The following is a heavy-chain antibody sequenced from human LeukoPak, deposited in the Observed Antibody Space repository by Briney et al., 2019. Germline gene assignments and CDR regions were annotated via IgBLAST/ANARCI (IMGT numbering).Heavy chain of an antibody. CDR2: ISHDGSNK. D-gene: IGHD2-2*01. J-gene: IGHJ4*02. Sequence: PGGSLRLSCAASGFTFSSYGMHWVRQAPGKGLERVAVISHDGSNKYYADSVKGRFTISRDNSKNTLYLQMNSLRAEDTAVYYCAKEVGDIVVVPAAMPYPLDYWGQGTLVTVSS. V-gene: IGHV3-30*18. CDR1: GFTFSSYG. CDR3: AKEVGDIVVVPAAMPYPLDY.